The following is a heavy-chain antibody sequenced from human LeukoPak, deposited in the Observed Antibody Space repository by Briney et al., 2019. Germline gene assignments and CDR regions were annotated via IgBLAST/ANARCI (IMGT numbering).Heavy chain of an antibody. CDR2: ISSSSSYI. CDR3: ARDRRVCYFDY. Sequence: GGSLRLSCAVSGITLSNYGMSWVRQAPGKGLEWVSSISSSSSYIYYADSVKGRFTISRDNAKNSLYLQMNSLRAEDTAVYYCARDRRVCYFDYWGQGTLVTVSS. V-gene: IGHV3-21*01. CDR1: GITLSNYG. J-gene: IGHJ4*02. D-gene: IGHD6-13*01.